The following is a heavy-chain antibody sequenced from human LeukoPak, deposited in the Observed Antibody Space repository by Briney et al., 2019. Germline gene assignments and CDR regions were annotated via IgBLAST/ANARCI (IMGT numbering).Heavy chain of an antibody. V-gene: IGHV4-59*01. D-gene: IGHD3-3*01. CDR2: IYYSGST. Sequence: TSETLSLTCTVSGGSISSYYWSWLRQPPGKGLEWIGYIYYSGSTNYNPSLKSRVTISVDTSKNQFSLKLSSVTAADTAVYYCARFNFWSGYYDYWGRGTLVTVSS. J-gene: IGHJ4*02. CDR3: ARFNFWSGYYDY. CDR1: GGSISSYY.